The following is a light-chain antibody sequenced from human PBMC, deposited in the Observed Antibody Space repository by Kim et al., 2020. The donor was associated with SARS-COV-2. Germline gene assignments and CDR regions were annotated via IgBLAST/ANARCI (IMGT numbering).Light chain of an antibody. CDR3: QQYSNSLYS. CDR2: KAS. J-gene: IGKJ2*03. Sequence: DIQMTQSPSTLSASVGDRVTITCRASQSIGSWLAWYQQKPGKAPNLLIYKASILETGVSSRFSGSESGTEFTLTITSLQPDDFATYYCQQYSNSLYSFGQGTKLEI. V-gene: IGKV1-5*03. CDR1: QSIGSW.